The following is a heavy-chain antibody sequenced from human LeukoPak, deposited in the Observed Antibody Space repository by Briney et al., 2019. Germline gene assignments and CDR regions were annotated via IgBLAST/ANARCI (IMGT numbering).Heavy chain of an antibody. CDR3: ARPPSYSGSYGGDY. Sequence: GGSLRLSCAASGFTFSSYWMHWVRQAPGKGLVWVSRINSDGSTTTYADSVKGRFTISRDNAKNTVYLQMNSLRAEDTAVYYCARPPSYSGSYGGDYWGQGTLVTVSS. CDR1: GFTFSSYW. CDR2: INSDGSTT. D-gene: IGHD1-26*01. V-gene: IGHV3-74*03. J-gene: IGHJ4*02.